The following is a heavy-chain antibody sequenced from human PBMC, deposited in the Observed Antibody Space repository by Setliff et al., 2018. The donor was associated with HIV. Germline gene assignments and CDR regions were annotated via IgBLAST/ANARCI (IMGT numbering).Heavy chain of an antibody. CDR3: ARGRYRSRWYASDHYYIDV. CDR2: IYYRGST. Sequence: KTSETLSLTCTVSGGSISSSSYYWGWIRQPPGKGLQWIGSIYYRGSTYYNPSLKSRVTISVDTSKNQFSLKLRYVTAADTALYYCARGRYRSRWYASDHYYIDVWDKGTTVTVSS. D-gene: IGHD6-13*01. V-gene: IGHV4-39*01. CDR1: GGSISSSSYY. J-gene: IGHJ6*03.